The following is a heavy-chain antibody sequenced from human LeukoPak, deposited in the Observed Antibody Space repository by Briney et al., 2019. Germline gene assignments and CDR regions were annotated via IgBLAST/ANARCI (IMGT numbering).Heavy chain of an antibody. D-gene: IGHD2-2*02. Sequence: GGSLRLSCAASGFTFSSYSLNWVRQAPGKGLEWVSSISRSSGYIYYADSVKGRFTISRDNARNSLYLQMNSLRAEDTAVYYCAREEICSSTSCYTGSSAFDIWGQGTMVTVSA. CDR3: AREEICSSTSCYTGSSAFDI. CDR2: ISRSSGYI. V-gene: IGHV3-21*01. J-gene: IGHJ3*02. CDR1: GFTFSSYS.